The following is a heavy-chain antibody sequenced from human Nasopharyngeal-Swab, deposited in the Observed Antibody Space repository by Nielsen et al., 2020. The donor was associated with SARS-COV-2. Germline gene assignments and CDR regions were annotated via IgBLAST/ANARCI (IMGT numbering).Heavy chain of an antibody. CDR3: ARTPLDSSGYYYAFHY. J-gene: IGHJ4*02. CDR2: IGYDGSNK. CDR1: GFTFSRYT. D-gene: IGHD3-22*01. Sequence: LKISCAASGFTFSRYTMHWVRQAPGKGLEWVAVIGYDGSNKYYADSVKGRLNISSDTSKNTLYLQMNSLRAEDTGVFYCARTPLDSSGYYYAFHYWGRGTLVTVSS. V-gene: IGHV3-30-3*01.